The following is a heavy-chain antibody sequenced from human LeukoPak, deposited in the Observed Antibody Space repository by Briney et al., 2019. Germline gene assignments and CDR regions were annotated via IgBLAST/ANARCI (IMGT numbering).Heavy chain of an antibody. CDR1: GFTFSSYA. D-gene: IGHD3-3*01. J-gene: IGHJ4*02. Sequence: GGSLRLSCAASGFTFSSYAMSWVRQAPGKGLEWVAAISGSGGSTYYADSVKGRFTISGDNSKNTLYLQMNSLRAEDTAVYYCANSQLRFLEWLVYWGQGTLVTVSS. CDR2: ISGSGGST. V-gene: IGHV3-23*01. CDR3: ANSQLRFLEWLVY.